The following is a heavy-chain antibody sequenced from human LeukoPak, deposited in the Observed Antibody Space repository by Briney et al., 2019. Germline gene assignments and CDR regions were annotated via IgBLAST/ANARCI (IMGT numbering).Heavy chain of an antibody. V-gene: IGHV1-8*01. J-gene: IGHJ3*02. D-gene: IGHD6-19*01. CDR3: ARGRQQWLAYAFDI. CDR1: GYTFTSYD. Sequence: ASVKVSCKAYGYTFTSYDINWVRQATGQGLEWMGWMNPNSGNTGYAQKFQGRVTMTRNTSISTAYMELSSLRSEDTAVYYCARGRQQWLAYAFDIWGQGTMVTVSS. CDR2: MNPNSGNT.